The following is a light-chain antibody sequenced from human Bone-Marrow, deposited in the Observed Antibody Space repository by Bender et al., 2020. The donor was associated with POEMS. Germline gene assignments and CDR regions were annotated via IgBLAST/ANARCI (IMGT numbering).Light chain of an antibody. J-gene: IGLJ3*02. CDR2: EVS. CDR1: SRDIGTYNL. CDR3: VAWDASLNGWV. Sequence: QSALTQPASVSGSPGQSITISCTGASRDIGTYNLVSWYQQHPGKVPKLMIYEVSKRPSGVSNRFSGSKSGTSASLAITGLQSDDEAIYFCVAWDASLNGWVFGGGTKLTVL. V-gene: IGLV2-14*02.